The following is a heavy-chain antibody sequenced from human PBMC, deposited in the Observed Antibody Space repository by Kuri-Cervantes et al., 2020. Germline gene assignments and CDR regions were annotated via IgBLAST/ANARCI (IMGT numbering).Heavy chain of an antibody. Sequence: GESLKISCAASRCNFSNYSLSWVRQAPGKGLEWRSYISGRGTTTNYADSVKGRFTISRDNSKNTLFLQMNSLRAEDTAVYYCARDRPVAAYNGNDRFLLTYYMDVWGKGPRSPSP. V-gene: IGHV3-23*01. D-gene: IGHD1-1*01. CDR1: RCNFSNYS. J-gene: IGHJ6*03. CDR3: ARDRPVAAYNGNDRFLLTYYMDV. CDR2: ISGRGTTT.